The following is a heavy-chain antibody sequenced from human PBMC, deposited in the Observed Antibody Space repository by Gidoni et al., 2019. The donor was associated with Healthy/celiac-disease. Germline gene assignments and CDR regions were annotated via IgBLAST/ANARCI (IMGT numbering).Heavy chain of an antibody. CDR1: GFSLSNATMV. D-gene: IGHD2-15*01. Sequence: QVTLKESVPVLVTPNETPTLTCTVSGFSLSNATMVVSWIRQLPGKALEWLAHIFSNDEKSYSTSLKSRITISKDTSKSQVVLTMTNMDPVDTATYYCARINHVVWFDPWGQGTLVTVSS. CDR2: IFSNDEK. V-gene: IGHV2-26*01. J-gene: IGHJ5*02. CDR3: ARINHVVWFDP.